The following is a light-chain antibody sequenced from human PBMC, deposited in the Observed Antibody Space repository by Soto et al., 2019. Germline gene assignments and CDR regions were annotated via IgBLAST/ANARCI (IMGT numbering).Light chain of an antibody. V-gene: IGKV1-39*01. CDR1: QSIRSY. Sequence: DIQMPQSPSSLSASVGDRVTITCRASQSIRSYLNWYQQKPGKAPKLLIYAASSLQSGVPSRFSGSGSGTDFTLTISSLQPEDFATYYCQQSYSTPVYTFGQGTKLEIK. CDR3: QQSYSTPVYT. CDR2: AAS. J-gene: IGKJ2*01.